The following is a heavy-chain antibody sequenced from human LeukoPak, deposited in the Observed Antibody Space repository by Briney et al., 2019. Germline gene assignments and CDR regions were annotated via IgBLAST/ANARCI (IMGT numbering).Heavy chain of an antibody. CDR2: ISYSGST. J-gene: IGHJ4*02. D-gene: IGHD1-26*01. Sequence: SETLSLTCTVSGGSISTYYWSWIRQSPGEGLEWLGSISYSGSTNYSPSLKSRVTISVDTSKNQFSLKVNSVTAADTAVYYCARQSVLAVGPTPYFDYWGQGTLVTVSS. CDR3: ARQSVLAVGPTPYFDY. CDR1: GGSISTYY. V-gene: IGHV4-59*08.